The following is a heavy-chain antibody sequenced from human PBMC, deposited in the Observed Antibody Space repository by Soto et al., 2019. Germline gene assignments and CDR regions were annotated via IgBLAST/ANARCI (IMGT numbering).Heavy chain of an antibody. CDR2: ISGSGDSS. Sequence: GGSLRLSCAASGFAFSTYAMTWVRQAPGKGLEWVSVISGSGDSSYYADSVKGRFTISRDNSKNTLFLQMNGLRAEDTAVYYCAKVTKRAAAGRYEYYKYGMDVWGQGTTVTVSS. D-gene: IGHD6-13*01. CDR1: GFAFSTYA. CDR3: AKVTKRAAAGRYEYYKYGMDV. J-gene: IGHJ6*02. V-gene: IGHV3-23*01.